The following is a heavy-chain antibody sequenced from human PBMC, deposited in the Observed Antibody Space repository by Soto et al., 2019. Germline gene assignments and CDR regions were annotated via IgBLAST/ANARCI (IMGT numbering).Heavy chain of an antibody. Sequence: AAVKVPCKVSGYNLPELSMHWVRQGPGKGLEWMGGLDPEDGETIYAQKFQGRVTMTEDTSTDTAYMELSSLRSEDTAVYYCATGVGAGAAFDIWGQGTMVTVSS. D-gene: IGHD1-26*01. CDR3: ATGVGAGAAFDI. CDR2: LDPEDGET. V-gene: IGHV1-24*01. CDR1: GYNLPELS. J-gene: IGHJ3*02.